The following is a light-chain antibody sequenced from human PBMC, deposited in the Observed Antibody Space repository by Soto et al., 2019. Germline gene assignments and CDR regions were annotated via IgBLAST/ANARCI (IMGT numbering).Light chain of an antibody. J-gene: IGKJ1*01. CDR2: GAS. Sequence: EIVMTQSPATLSMSPGERATLSCRASQSVSSSLAWYQQKPGQAPRLLIYGASTRATGIPARFSGSGSGPEFTLTISSLQSEDFAVYYCQQYNNWPPWTFGQGTKVEIK. V-gene: IGKV3D-15*01. CDR1: QSVSSS. CDR3: QQYNNWPPWT.